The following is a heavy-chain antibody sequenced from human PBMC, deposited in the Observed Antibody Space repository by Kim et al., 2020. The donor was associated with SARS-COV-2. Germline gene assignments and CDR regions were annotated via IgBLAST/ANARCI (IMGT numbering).Heavy chain of an antibody. D-gene: IGHD1-26*01. CDR2: INPSGGST. Sequence: ASVKVSCKASGYTFTSYYMHWVRQAPGQGLEWMGIINPSGGSTSYAQKFQGRVTMTRDTSTSTVYMELSSLRSEDTAVYYCARAFQGREPQPVFDYWGQGTLVTVSS. CDR3: ARAFQGREPQPVFDY. CDR1: GYTFTSYY. J-gene: IGHJ4*02. V-gene: IGHV1-46*01.